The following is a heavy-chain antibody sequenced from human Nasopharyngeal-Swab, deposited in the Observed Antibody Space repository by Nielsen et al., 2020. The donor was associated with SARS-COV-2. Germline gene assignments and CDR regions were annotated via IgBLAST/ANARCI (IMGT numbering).Heavy chain of an antibody. J-gene: IGHJ6*02. Sequence: LKISCAASGFTFSSYGMHWVRQAPGKGLEWVAVISYDGSNKYYADSVKGRFTISRDNSKNTLYLQMNSLRAEDTAVYYCAKDQKYYDFWSGYLSASLSDRDYYYYYGMDVWGQGTTVTVSS. CDR2: ISYDGSNK. CDR3: AKDQKYYDFWSGYLSASLSDRDYYYYYGMDV. D-gene: IGHD3-3*01. V-gene: IGHV3-30*18. CDR1: GFTFSSYG.